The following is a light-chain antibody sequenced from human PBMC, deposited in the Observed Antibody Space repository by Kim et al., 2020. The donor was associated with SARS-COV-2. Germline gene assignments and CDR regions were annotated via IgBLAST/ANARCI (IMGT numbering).Light chain of an antibody. CDR1: SSNIGAGYD. CDR2: GNT. CDR3: QSYDRSLNGFWV. J-gene: IGLJ3*02. Sequence: QSVLTPPPSVSGAPGQKVTISCTGSSSNIGAGYDVHWYQQFPGTAPKLLIYGNTNRHSGVPNRFSCSKSGTSASLAITGLQAEDEAAYYCQSYDRSLNGFWVFGGGTQLTVL. V-gene: IGLV1-40*01.